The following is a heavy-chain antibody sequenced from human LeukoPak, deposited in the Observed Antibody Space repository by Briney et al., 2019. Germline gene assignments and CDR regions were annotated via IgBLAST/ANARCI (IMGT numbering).Heavy chain of an antibody. CDR2: ISYDGSNK. CDR3: AKALTTVVVVAAPQFDY. Sequence: PGGSLRLSCAASGFTFSSYGMHWVRQAPGKGLEWVAVISYDGSNKYYADSVKGRFTISRDNSKNTLYLQMNSLRAEDTAVYYCAKALTTVVVVAAPQFDYWGQGTLVTVSS. J-gene: IGHJ4*02. V-gene: IGHV3-30*18. D-gene: IGHD2-15*01. CDR1: GFTFSSYG.